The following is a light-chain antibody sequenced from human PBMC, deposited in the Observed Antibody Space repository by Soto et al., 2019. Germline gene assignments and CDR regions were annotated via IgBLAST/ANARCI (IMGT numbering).Light chain of an antibody. CDR2: EAS. CDR3: CSLTNGATWV. CDR1: NSDVGGHNF. Sequence: QSALTQPASVSGSPGQSITISCTGTNSDVGGHNFVSWYQQYPGKAPKLLIYEASKRPSGLSNRFSGSKSGNTASLTISGLQAEDEADYYCCSLTNGATWVFGGGTKLTVL. V-gene: IGLV2-23*01. J-gene: IGLJ3*02.